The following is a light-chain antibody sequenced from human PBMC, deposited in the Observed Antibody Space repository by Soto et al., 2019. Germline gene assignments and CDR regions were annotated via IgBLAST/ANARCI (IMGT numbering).Light chain of an antibody. CDR2: GAS. V-gene: IGKV3-15*01. Sequence: EIVMTQSPATLSVSPGERATLSCRDSQSISSNLAWYQQKPGQAPRLLIYGASTRATGIPARFSGSGSGTEFTLTISSLQSEDFAVYYCLQYNNWPLTFGEGTKVEIK. CDR1: QSISSN. J-gene: IGKJ4*01. CDR3: LQYNNWPLT.